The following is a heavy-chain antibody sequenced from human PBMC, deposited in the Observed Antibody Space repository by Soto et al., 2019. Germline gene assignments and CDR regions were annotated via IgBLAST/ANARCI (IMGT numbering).Heavy chain of an antibody. CDR1: GFTFSSYA. V-gene: IGHV3-23*01. J-gene: IGHJ6*02. D-gene: IGHD3-9*01. CDR2: ISGSGGST. CDR3: AKDRVLRYFDWLSQTYGMDV. Sequence: GSLRLSCAASGFTFSSYAMSWVRQAPGKGLEWVSAISGSGGSTYYADSVKGRFTISRDNSKNTLYLQMNSLRAEDTGVYYCAKDRVLRYFDWLSQTYGMDVWGQGTTVTVSS.